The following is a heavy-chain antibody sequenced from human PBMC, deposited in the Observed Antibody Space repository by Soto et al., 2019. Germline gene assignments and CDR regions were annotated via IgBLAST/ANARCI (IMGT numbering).Heavy chain of an antibody. V-gene: IGHV4-34*01. CDR1: GGSFSVYS. J-gene: IGHJ4*02. Sequence: QVRLQQWGAGLLKPSETLSLTCGVFGGSFSVYSWSWIRQPPGRRLEWIGQINHSGTATYNPSLKGRVTISMHSSQNHFSLQLNSVTAADTALYYCATTHYFHCYIDCWGQGTLVTVSS. CDR2: INHSGTA. D-gene: IGHD3-10*01. CDR3: ATTHYFHCYIDC.